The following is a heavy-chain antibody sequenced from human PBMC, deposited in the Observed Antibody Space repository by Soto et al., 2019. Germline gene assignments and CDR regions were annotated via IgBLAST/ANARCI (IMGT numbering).Heavy chain of an antibody. CDR2: IYWDDDE. J-gene: IGHJ4*02. D-gene: IGHD5-18*01. V-gene: IGHV2-5*02. Sequence: QITLKESGPTLVKPTQTLTLTGTFSGFSLSTRGVGVGWIRQPPGKALEWLALIYWDDDEGYSPSLKSRLTITKDTSKNQLVLTMTNIDPVDTATYYCAHRPRGYSYHFDYWGQGTLVTVSS. CDR3: AHRPRGYSYHFDY. CDR1: GFSLSTRGVG.